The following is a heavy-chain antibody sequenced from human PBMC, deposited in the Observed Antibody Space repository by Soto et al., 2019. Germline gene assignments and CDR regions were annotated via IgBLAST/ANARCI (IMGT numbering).Heavy chain of an antibody. CDR2: ISYDGSNK. Sequence: QVQLVASGGGVVQPGRSLRLSCAASGFTFSSYGMHWVRQAPGKGLEWVAVISYDGSNKYYADSVKGRFTISRDNYKNTLYLQMNSLRAEDTAVYYCAKDQLRGVRGVITYYYGMDVWGQGTKVTVS. J-gene: IGHJ6*02. CDR1: GFTFSSYG. D-gene: IGHD3-10*01. CDR3: AKDQLRGVRGVITYYYGMDV. V-gene: IGHV3-30*18.